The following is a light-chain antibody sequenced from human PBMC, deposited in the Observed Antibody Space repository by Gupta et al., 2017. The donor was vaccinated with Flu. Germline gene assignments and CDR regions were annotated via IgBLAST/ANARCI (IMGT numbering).Light chain of an antibody. CDR1: QSVSKNC. CDR3: QHCGSTPRT. V-gene: IGKV3-20*01. Sequence: EIVLTQSPGTLSLSPGERATLSCRASQSVSKNCLAWYQQKPGQAPRLLFYGASSRATGIPDRFGGSGSGTDFTLTISRLEPDDFAVYYCQHCGSTPRTFGGGTKVEIK. CDR2: GAS. J-gene: IGKJ4*01.